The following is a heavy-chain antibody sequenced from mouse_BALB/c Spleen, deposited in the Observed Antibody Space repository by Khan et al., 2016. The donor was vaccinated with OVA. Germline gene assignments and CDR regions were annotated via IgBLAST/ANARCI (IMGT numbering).Heavy chain of an antibody. V-gene: IGHV3-6*02. CDR3: ARITTVVAGYYYAMDY. D-gene: IGHD1-1*01. J-gene: IGHJ4*01. CDR2: ISYDGSN. Sequence: EVQLQESGPGLVKPSQSLSLTCSVTGYSITSGYFWNWIRQFPGNKLEWMGYISYDGSNNYNPSLKNRISITRDTSKNQFFLKLNSVTTEDTATXYCARITTVVAGYYYAMDYWGQGTSVTVSS. CDR1: GYSITSGYF.